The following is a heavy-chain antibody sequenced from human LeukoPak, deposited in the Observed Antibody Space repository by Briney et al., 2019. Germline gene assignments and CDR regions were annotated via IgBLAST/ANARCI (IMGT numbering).Heavy chain of an antibody. V-gene: IGHV3-30*18. Sequence: PGRSLRLSCAASGFTFDSYAMHWVRQTPGKGLEWVALISYDGSQKYYADSVKGRFTISRDNPNKTLWLQMNGLRPEDTAVYYCAKLRIGEYEISGYYPPTETAVFDVWGQGTMVTVSS. CDR1: GFTFDSYA. J-gene: IGHJ3*01. CDR2: ISYDGSQK. D-gene: IGHD3-22*01. CDR3: AKLRIGEYEISGYYPPTETAVFDV.